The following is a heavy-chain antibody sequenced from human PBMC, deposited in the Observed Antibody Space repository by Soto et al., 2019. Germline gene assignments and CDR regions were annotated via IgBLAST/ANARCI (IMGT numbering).Heavy chain of an antibody. Sequence: QVQLVESGGGVVQPGGSLRLSCQASGFNFDNYGMHWVRQAPGKGLEWVAVITYDGTNQNYADSVKGRFTISRDNSKNTLYLQMNTLRAEDAAVYYCVRDGLTGTSLVLDSWGQGTLVSVSS. CDR1: GFNFDNYG. CDR3: VRDGLTGTSLVLDS. V-gene: IGHV3-30*03. D-gene: IGHD1-20*01. J-gene: IGHJ5*01. CDR2: ITYDGTNQ.